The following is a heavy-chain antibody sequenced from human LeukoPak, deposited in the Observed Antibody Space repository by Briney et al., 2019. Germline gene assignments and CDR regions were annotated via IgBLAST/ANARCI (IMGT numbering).Heavy chain of an antibody. CDR3: AKAGYAARHFDY. D-gene: IGHD6-6*01. CDR1: GGSISSSNW. Sequence: PSGTLSLTCAVSGGSISSSNWWSWVRPPPGKGLEWIGEIYHSGSTNYNPSLKSRVTISVDKSKNQFSLKLSSVTAEDTAVYYCAKAGYAARHFDYWGQGTLVIVSS. V-gene: IGHV4-4*02. J-gene: IGHJ4*02. CDR2: IYHSGST.